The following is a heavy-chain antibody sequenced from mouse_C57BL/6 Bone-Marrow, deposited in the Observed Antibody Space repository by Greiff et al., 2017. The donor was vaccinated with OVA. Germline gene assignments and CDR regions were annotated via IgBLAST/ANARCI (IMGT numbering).Heavy chain of an antibody. Sequence: EVQLVESGEGLVKPGGSLKLSCAASGFTFSSYAMSWVRQTPEKRLEWVAYISRGGDYIYYAYTVKGRFTIYRDNARNTLYLQMSSLKSEDTAMYYCTRLLDAMDYWGQGTSVTVSS. J-gene: IGHJ4*01. CDR2: ISRGGDYI. CDR3: TRLLDAMDY. V-gene: IGHV5-9-1*02. CDR1: GFTFSSYA. D-gene: IGHD2-1*01.